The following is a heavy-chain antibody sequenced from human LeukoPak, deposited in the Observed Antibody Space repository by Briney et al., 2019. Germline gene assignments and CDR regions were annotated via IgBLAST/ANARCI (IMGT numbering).Heavy chain of an antibody. J-gene: IGHJ4*02. CDR1: GGSITSHY. CDR2: FYYSGST. V-gene: IGHV4-59*08. CDR3: ARSGGRDGYNFGY. Sequence: SETLSLTCTVSGGSITSHYWSWLRQPPGKGLEWIGYFYYSGSTNYNPSLESRVTISVDTSRTHLYLNLSSVAAADTAVYYCARSGGRDGYNFGYWGPGTLVTVSS. D-gene: IGHD5-24*01.